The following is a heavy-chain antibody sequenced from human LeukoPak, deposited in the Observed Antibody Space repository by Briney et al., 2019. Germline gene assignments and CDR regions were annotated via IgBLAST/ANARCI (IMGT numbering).Heavy chain of an antibody. Sequence: GGSLRLSCAASGVPFSAYWMHWVRQAPGKGLVCVSRINSDGISTIYADSVKGRFTISRDNAENTLYLQMNSLRADDTAVYYCARTLYSSSWFDPWGQGTLVTVSS. J-gene: IGHJ5*02. CDR1: GVPFSAYW. V-gene: IGHV3-74*01. CDR2: INSDGIST. CDR3: ARTLYSSSWFDP. D-gene: IGHD6-13*01.